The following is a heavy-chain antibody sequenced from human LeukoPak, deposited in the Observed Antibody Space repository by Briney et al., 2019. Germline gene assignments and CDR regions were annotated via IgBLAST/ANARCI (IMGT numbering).Heavy chain of an antibody. D-gene: IGHD4-23*01. V-gene: IGHV3-66*01. CDR2: IYSGGST. CDR3: ARYYGGRLDAFDI. Sequence: GGSLRLSCAASGFTFSSYAMSWVRQAPGKGLEWVSVIYSGGSTYYADSVKGRFTISRDNSKNTLYLQMNSLRAEDTAVYYCARYYGGRLDAFDIWGQGTMVTVSS. J-gene: IGHJ3*02. CDR1: GFTFSSYA.